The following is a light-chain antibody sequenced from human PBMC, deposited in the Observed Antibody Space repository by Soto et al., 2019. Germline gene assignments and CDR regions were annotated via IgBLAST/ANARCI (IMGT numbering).Light chain of an antibody. CDR3: SSYTSSSTWV. Sequence: LTQPASVSGSPGQSITISCTGTSSDVGGYNYVSWYQQHPGKAPKVMIYEVSNRPSGVSNRFSGSKSGNTASLTISGLQAEDEADYYCSSYTSSSTWVFGGGTKLTVL. V-gene: IGLV2-14*01. CDR2: EVS. J-gene: IGLJ3*02. CDR1: SSDVGGYNY.